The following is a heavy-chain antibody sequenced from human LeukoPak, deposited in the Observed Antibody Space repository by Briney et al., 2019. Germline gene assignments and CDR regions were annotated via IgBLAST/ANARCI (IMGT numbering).Heavy chain of an antibody. V-gene: IGHV3-23*01. D-gene: IGHD6-13*01. J-gene: IGHJ4*02. CDR2: ISSSGGST. CDR3: APRGEQQLEGGY. Sequence: PGGSLRLSCAASGYTFSDYYMSWVRQAPGKGLDWVSSISSSGGSTYYADSVQGRFTISRDNSKNTLYLHMNSLRADDTAVYYCAPRGEQQLEGGYWGQGTLVTVSS. CDR1: GYTFSDYY.